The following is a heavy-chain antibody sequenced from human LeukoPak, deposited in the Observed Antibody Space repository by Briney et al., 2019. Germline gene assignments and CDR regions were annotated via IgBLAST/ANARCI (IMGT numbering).Heavy chain of an antibody. J-gene: IGHJ1*01. D-gene: IGHD2-2*02. CDR2: INHSGST. CDR1: GGSFGGYY. V-gene: IGHV4-34*01. CDR3: ARGEIGDCSSTSCYSSYFQH. Sequence: SETLSLTCAVYGGSFGGYYWSWIRQPPGKGLEWIGEINHSGSTNYNPSLKSRVTISVDTSKNQFSLKLSSVTAADTAVYYCARGEIGDCSSTSCYSSYFQHWGQGTLVTVSS.